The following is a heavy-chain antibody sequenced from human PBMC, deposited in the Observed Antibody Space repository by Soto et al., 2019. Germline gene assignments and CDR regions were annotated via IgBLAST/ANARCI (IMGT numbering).Heavy chain of an antibody. CDR2: IYYSGST. J-gene: IGHJ5*02. CDR3: ARHYDFWSGYYHSVGWFDP. CDR1: GGSISSYY. Sequence: QVQLQESGPGLVKPSETLSLTCTVSGGSISSYYWSWIRQPPGKGLEWIGYIYYSGSTNYNPSLKSRVTISVDTSKNQFSLKLSSVTAADTAVYYCARHYDFWSGYYHSVGWFDPWGQGTLVTVSS. V-gene: IGHV4-59*08. D-gene: IGHD3-3*01.